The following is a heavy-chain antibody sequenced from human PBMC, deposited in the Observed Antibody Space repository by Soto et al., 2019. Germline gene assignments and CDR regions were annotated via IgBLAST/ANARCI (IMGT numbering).Heavy chain of an antibody. Sequence: QVQLVESGGGVVQRGSSLRLSCAPCGFTFSRYGMHWVRQAPGKGQEWVAVISYDGCNKYYVDPVKGRFTISRDNSKNTLDLQMNSLIVEDTAVYYCAKDAAAGIWYGTDVWGQGTTVTVSS. J-gene: IGHJ6*02. CDR3: AKDAAAGIWYGTDV. D-gene: IGHD6-13*01. CDR1: GFTFSRYG. CDR2: ISYDGCNK. V-gene: IGHV3-30*18.